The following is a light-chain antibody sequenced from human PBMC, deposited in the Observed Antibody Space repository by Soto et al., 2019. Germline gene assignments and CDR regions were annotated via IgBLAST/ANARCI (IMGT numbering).Light chain of an antibody. CDR3: QQRSNWPIT. Sequence: EIVLTQSPGTLSLSPGERATLCCRASQSVSSYLAWYQQKPGQAPRLLIYDASNRATGIPARFSGSGSGTDFTLTISSLEPEDFAVYYCQQRSNWPITFGQGTRLEIK. J-gene: IGKJ5*01. V-gene: IGKV3-11*01. CDR2: DAS. CDR1: QSVSSY.